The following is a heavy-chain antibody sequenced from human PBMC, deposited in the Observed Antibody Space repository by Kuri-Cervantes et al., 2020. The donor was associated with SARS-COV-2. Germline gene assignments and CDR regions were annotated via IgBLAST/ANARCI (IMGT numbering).Heavy chain of an antibody. D-gene: IGHD2-21*01. CDR3: ARVRYYVTIIVVVVTAASSYFDL. J-gene: IGHJ2*01. Sequence: GSLRLSCAVYGGSTSDVKWSWIRQAPGKGLEWVGEITESGSTNYNPSLKGRVSMSVDTSKKQFSLKLTSVTAADTAIYYCARVRYYVTIIVVVVTAASSYFDLWGRGTLVTVSS. CDR1: GGSTSDVK. CDR2: ITESGST. V-gene: IGHV4-34*01.